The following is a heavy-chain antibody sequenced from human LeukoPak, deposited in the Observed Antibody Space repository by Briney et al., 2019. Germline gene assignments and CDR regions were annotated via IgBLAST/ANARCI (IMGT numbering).Heavy chain of an antibody. CDR2: IYYSGST. V-gene: IGHV4-31*03. D-gene: IGHD1-26*01. Sequence: ASETLSLTCTVSGGSISSGGYYWSWIRQHPGKGLEWIGYIYYSGSTYYNPSLKSRVTISVDTSKKQFSLKLSSVTAADTAVYYCARGPVGGSYCDYWGQGTLVTVSS. CDR3: ARGPVGGSYCDY. CDR1: GGSISSGGYY. J-gene: IGHJ4*02.